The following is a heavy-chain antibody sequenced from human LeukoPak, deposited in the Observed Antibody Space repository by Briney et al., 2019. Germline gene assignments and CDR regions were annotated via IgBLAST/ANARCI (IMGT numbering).Heavy chain of an antibody. Sequence: SETLSLTCAVYGGSFSGYYWSWIRQPPGKGLEWIGEINHSGSTYYNPSLKSRVTISVDTSKNQFSLKLSSVTAADTAVYYCARHGPLRRPQTRFDYWGQGTLVTVSS. CDR1: GGSFSGYY. D-gene: IGHD3-16*01. CDR3: ARHGPLRRPQTRFDY. CDR2: INHSGST. V-gene: IGHV4-34*01. J-gene: IGHJ4*02.